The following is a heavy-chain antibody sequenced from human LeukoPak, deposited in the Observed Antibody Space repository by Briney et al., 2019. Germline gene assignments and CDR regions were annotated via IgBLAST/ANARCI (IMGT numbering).Heavy chain of an antibody. CDR2: INPNSGGT. J-gene: IGHJ5*02. CDR1: GYTFTGYY. Sequence: ASVKVSCKASGYTFTGYYMHWVRQAPGQGLEWMGWINPNSGGTNYAQKFQGRVTMTRDTSISTAYMELSSLRAEDTAVYYCARTRDGYNTNWFDPWGQGTLVTVSS. CDR3: ARTRDGYNTNWFDP. V-gene: IGHV1-2*02. D-gene: IGHD5-24*01.